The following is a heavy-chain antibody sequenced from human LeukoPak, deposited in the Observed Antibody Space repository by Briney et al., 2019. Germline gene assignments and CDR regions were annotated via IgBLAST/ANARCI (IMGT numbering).Heavy chain of an antibody. CDR3: AKDWNWAIDY. Sequence: PVGTLRLSCVASGLTFITYGMTWVRQAPGKGLEWVSAISGSAVSTFYADSVKGRFTISRDNSKNTLFLQMNNLRVEDMAVLYCAKDWNWAIDYWGQGTLVTVSS. CDR1: GLTFITYG. CDR2: ISGSAVST. V-gene: IGHV3-23*01. D-gene: IGHD1-7*01. J-gene: IGHJ4*02.